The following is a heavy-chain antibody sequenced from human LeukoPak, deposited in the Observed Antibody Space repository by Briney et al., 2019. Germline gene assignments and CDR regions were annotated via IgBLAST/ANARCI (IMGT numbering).Heavy chain of an antibody. CDR1: GFTFSTYA. Sequence: PGRSLRLSCAASGFTFSTYAMEWVRQAPGEGLEWVALISSDASNTYYADSVKGRFTISRDNSKNIVYLQMNSLRDDDTALYYCAREQNYDSPHYWGQGTLVTVSS. CDR3: AREQNYDSPHY. D-gene: IGHD3-22*01. CDR2: ISSDASNT. J-gene: IGHJ4*02. V-gene: IGHV3-30-3*01.